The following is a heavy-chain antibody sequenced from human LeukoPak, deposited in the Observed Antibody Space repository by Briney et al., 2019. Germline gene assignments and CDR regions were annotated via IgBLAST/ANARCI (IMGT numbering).Heavy chain of an antibody. CDR1: GGSISSSSYY. J-gene: IGHJ4*02. Sequence: TPSETLSLTCTVSGGSISSSSYYWGWIRQPPGKGLEWIGSIYYSGSTYYNPSLKSRVTISVDTSKNQFSLKLSSVTAADTAVYYCARNANRISFDYWGQGTLVTVSS. CDR2: IYYSGST. V-gene: IGHV4-39*01. D-gene: IGHD4/OR15-4a*01. CDR3: ARNANRISFDY.